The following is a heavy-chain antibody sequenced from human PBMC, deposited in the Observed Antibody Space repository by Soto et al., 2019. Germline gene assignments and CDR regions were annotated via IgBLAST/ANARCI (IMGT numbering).Heavy chain of an antibody. V-gene: IGHV1-18*01. Sequence: ASVKVSCKASGYTFTSYGISWVRQAPGQGLEWMGWISAYNGNTNYAQKLQGRVTMTTDTSTSTAYMELRSLRSDDTAVYYCARGIVVVPAAIRPDFDIWGQGTMVTVSS. CDR2: ISAYNGNT. CDR1: GYTFTSYG. J-gene: IGHJ3*02. D-gene: IGHD2-2*02. CDR3: ARGIVVVPAAIRPDFDI.